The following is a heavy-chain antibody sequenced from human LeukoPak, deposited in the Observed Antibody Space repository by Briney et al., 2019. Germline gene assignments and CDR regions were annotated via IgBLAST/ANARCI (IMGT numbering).Heavy chain of an antibody. CDR2: IYPGDSDT. J-gene: IGHJ5*02. CDR1: GYSFTSYW. D-gene: IGHD4-23*01. Sequence: VESLKISCKGSGYSFTSYWIGWVRQMPGKGLEWMGIIYPGDSDTRYSPSFQGQVTISADKSISTAYLQWSSLKASDTAMYYCARLKDYGGNSFRFDPWGQGTLVTVSS. V-gene: IGHV5-51*01. CDR3: ARLKDYGGNSFRFDP.